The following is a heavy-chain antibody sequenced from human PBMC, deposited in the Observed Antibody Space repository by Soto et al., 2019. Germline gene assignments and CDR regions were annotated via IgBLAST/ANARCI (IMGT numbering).Heavy chain of an antibody. CDR2: INHSGST. CDR1: GGSFSGYY. V-gene: IGHV4-34*01. Sequence: PSETLSLTCAVYGGSFSGYYWSWIRQPPGKGLEWIGEINHSGSTNYNPSLKSRVTISVDTSKNQFSLKLSSVTAADTAVYYCARGHIVVVPAAIRNWFDTWGQGTLVTVSS. J-gene: IGHJ5*02. CDR3: ARGHIVVVPAAIRNWFDT. D-gene: IGHD2-2*02.